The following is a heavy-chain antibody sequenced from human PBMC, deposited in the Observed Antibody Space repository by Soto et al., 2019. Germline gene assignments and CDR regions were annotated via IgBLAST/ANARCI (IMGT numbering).Heavy chain of an antibody. CDR3: AREGTTVVTQNYFDY. V-gene: IGHV1-69*08. CDR1: GGTFSSYT. Sequence: QVQLVQSGAEVKKPGSSVKVSCKASGGTFSSYTISWVRQAPGQGLEWMGRIIPILGIANYAQKFQGRVTITADKSTSTAYMELSSLRSEDTAVYYCAREGTTVVTQNYFDYWGQGTLVTVSS. J-gene: IGHJ4*02. CDR2: IIPILGIA. D-gene: IGHD4-17*01.